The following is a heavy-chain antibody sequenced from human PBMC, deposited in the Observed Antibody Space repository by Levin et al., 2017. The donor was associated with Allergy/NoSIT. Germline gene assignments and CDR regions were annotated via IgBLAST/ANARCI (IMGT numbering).Heavy chain of an antibody. Sequence: SETLSLTCTVSGDSITSSSYYWGWIRQPPGKGLEWIGNIYYSGTTYYNPSLKSRVTISIDTSKNQFSLKLSSVTAADTAVYYCARNSRWVVVPAATLGAFNIWGQGTMVTVSS. CDR1: GDSITSSSYY. V-gene: IGHV4-39*01. CDR3: ARNSRWVVVPAATLGAFNI. D-gene: IGHD2-2*01. J-gene: IGHJ3*02. CDR2: IYYSGTT.